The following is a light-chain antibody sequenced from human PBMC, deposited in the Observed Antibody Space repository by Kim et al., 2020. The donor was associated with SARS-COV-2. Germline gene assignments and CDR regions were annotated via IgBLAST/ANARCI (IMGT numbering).Light chain of an antibody. J-gene: IGKJ1*01. CDR2: GAS. CDR3: QHYVSSLWT. V-gene: IGKV3-20*01. Sequence: EIVLTQSPGTLSLSPGERATLSCRASQSVGSGYLAWYQQKPGQAPRLLIYGASNRATGVPDRFTGSGSGTDFTLTISRLESEDFAVYYCQHYVSSLWTFGQGTKLEI. CDR1: QSVGSGY.